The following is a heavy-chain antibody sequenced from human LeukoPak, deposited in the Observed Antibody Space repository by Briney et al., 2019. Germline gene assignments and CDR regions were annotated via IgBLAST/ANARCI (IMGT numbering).Heavy chain of an antibody. V-gene: IGHV4-38-2*02. D-gene: IGHD5-18*01. CDR2: IYHSGST. CDR3: ARGLVDTAMVEPLDV. Sequence: SETLSLTCTVSGYSISSGYYWGWIRQPPGKGLEWIGSIYHSGSTYYNPSLKSRVTISVDTSKNQFSLKLSSVTAADTAVYYCARGLVDTAMVEPLDVWGKGTTVTVSS. CDR1: GYSISSGYY. J-gene: IGHJ6*04.